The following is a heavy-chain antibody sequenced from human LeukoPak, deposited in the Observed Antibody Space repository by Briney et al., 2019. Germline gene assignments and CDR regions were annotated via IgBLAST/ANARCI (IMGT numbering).Heavy chain of an antibody. D-gene: IGHD2-2*01. Sequence: SETLSLTCTVSGGSISSSSYYWGWIRQPPGKGLEWIGSIYYSGSTYYNPSLKSRVTISVDTSKNQFSLKLSSVTAADTAVYYCARERRYCSSTSCYPFYFDCWGQGTLVTVSS. CDR3: ARERRYCSSTSCYPFYFDC. J-gene: IGHJ4*02. V-gene: IGHV4-39*07. CDR1: GGSISSSSYY. CDR2: IYYSGST.